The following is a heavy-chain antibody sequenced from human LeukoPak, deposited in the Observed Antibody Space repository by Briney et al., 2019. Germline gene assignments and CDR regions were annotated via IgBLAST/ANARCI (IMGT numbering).Heavy chain of an antibody. Sequence: GGSLRLSCAASGFTFSSYAMHWVRQAPGKGLEWVAVISYDGSNKYYADSVKGRFTISRDNSKNTLYLQMNSLRAEDTAVYYCARAYLTVTTGDLGYWGQGTLVTVSS. D-gene: IGHD4-17*01. V-gene: IGHV3-30-3*01. CDR3: ARAYLTVTTGDLGY. CDR2: ISYDGSNK. J-gene: IGHJ4*02. CDR1: GFTFSSYA.